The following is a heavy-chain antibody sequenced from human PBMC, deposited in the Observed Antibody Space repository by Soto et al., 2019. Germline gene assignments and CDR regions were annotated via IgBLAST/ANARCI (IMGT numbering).Heavy chain of an antibody. D-gene: IGHD3-3*01. V-gene: IGHV3-30*18. CDR3: AKDLLRDFWSGYYDY. CDR2: ISYDGSNK. J-gene: IGHJ4*02. CDR1: GFTFSSYG. Sequence: PGGSLRLSWAASGFTFSSYGMHWVRQAPGKGLEWVAVISYDGSNKYYADSVKGRFTISRDNSKNTLYLQMNSLRAEDTAVYYCAKDLLRDFWSGYYDYWGQGTLVTVSS.